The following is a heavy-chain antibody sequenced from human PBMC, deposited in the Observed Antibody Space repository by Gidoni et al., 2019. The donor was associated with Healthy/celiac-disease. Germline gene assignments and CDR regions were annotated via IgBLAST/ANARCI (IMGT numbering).Heavy chain of an antibody. Sequence: EVQLVASGGGLVPPGGSLRPPCASPGFTVSTNYMSWVRQAPGKGLEWVSVIYSGGSTYYADSVKGRFTISRENSKNTLYLQMNSLRAEDTAVYYCARWVWERAFDIWGQGTMVTVSS. V-gene: IGHV3-66*01. J-gene: IGHJ3*02. CDR3: ARWVWERAFDI. CDR2: IYSGGST. D-gene: IGHD6-25*01. CDR1: GFTVSTNY.